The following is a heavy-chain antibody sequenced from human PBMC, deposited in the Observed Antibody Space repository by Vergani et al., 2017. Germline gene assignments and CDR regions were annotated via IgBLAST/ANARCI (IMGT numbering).Heavy chain of an antibody. Sequence: QLQLQESGPGLVKPSETLSLTCTVSGGSISSSSYYWGWIRQPPGKGLEWIGYIYYSGSTYYNPSLKSRVTISVDTSKNQFSLKLSSVTAADTAVYYCARDNWAGLDYWGQGTLVTVSS. CDR3: ARDNWAGLDY. D-gene: IGHD3-16*01. J-gene: IGHJ4*02. CDR1: GGSISSSSYY. CDR2: IYYSGST. V-gene: IGHV4-39*07.